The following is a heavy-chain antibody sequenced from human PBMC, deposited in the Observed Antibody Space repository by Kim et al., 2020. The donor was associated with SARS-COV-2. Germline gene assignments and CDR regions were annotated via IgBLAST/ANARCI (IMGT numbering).Heavy chain of an antibody. J-gene: IGHJ4*02. D-gene: IGHD3-16*01. CDR1: GFTFSSFT. CDR2: ITMSGTDA. V-gene: IGHV3-21*01. CDR3: TRTNLGRSAFDY. Sequence: GGSLRLSCAASGFTFSSFTMDWVRQAPGKGLEWVSSITMSGTDAYYADSVKGRFTISRDNSRNSVFLLMNSLGAEDTAVYYCTRTNLGRSAFDYWGQGTLVTVSS.